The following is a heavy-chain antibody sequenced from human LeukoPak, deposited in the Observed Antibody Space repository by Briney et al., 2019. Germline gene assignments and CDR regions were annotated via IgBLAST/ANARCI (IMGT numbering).Heavy chain of an antibody. D-gene: IGHD2-21*01. V-gene: IGHV4-38-2*01. J-gene: IGHJ6*02. CDR1: GYSISSGYY. Sequence: SETLSLTCAVSGYSISSGYYWGWIRQPPGKGLEWIGSIYHSGSTNYNPSLKSRVTISVDTSKNQFSLKLSSVTAADTAVYYCARAPVVVKYYGMDVWGQGTTVTVSS. CDR3: ARAPVVVKYYGMDV. CDR2: IYHSGST.